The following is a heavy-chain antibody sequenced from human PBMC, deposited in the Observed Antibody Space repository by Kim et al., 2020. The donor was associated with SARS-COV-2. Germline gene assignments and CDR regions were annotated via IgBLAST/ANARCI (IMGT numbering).Heavy chain of an antibody. V-gene: IGHV4-59*01. CDR3: AREQWLFRTTTSNAFDI. J-gene: IGHJ3*02. D-gene: IGHD6-19*01. Sequence: TRRVTISVDTSRNQFSLKLSSVTAADTAVYYCAREQWLFRTTTSNAFDIWGQGTMVTVSS.